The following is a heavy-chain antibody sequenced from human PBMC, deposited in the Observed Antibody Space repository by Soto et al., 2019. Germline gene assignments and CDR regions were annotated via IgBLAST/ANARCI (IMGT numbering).Heavy chain of an antibody. CDR3: ARTPLGDLHCFDP. V-gene: IGHV3-30-3*01. Sequence: QVQLVESGGGVVQPGRSLRLSCAASGFILSSYPMNWVRQAPGKGLEWIAFISYDGTNKYFADSVKGRFTIYRDNYKSHLYLQMNGLRAKDTAVYYCARTPLGDLHCFDPWGQGNLVTVSS. CDR2: ISYDGTNK. CDR1: GFILSSYP. J-gene: IGHJ5*02. D-gene: IGHD4-17*01.